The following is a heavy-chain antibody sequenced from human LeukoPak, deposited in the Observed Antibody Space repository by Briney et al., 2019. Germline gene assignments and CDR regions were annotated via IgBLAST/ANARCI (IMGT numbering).Heavy chain of an antibody. CDR1: GGSISSGAYS. Sequence: PSETLSLTRAVSGGSISSGAYSWSWIRQPPGKGLEWIGYIYHSGSTYYNPSLKSRVTISLDRSKNQFSLKLSSVTAADTAVYYCASSLGYCSSTSCYIGYFDYWGQGTLVTVSS. J-gene: IGHJ4*02. CDR2: IYHSGST. CDR3: ASSLGYCSSTSCYIGYFDY. D-gene: IGHD2-2*02. V-gene: IGHV4-30-2*01.